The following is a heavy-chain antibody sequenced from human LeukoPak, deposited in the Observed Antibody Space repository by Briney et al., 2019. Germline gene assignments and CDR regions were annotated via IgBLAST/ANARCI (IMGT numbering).Heavy chain of an antibody. D-gene: IGHD5-18*01. CDR1: GHSISSYY. J-gene: IGHJ4*02. V-gene: IGHV4-59*01. CDR2: IYYSGST. CDR3: ARYNTGYSYGETDFDY. Sequence: PSETLSLTCTVSGHSISSYYGRWPRQPPGKGRVWLGYIYYSGSTNYNPSLKSRGTISVDTSKTQFSLKLSSVTAADTAVYYCARYNTGYSYGETDFDYWGQGTLVTVSS.